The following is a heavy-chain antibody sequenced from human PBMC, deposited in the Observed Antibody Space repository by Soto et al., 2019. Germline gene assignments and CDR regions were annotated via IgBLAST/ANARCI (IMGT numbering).Heavy chain of an antibody. CDR2: ISYDGSNK. CDR1: GFTFSSYG. D-gene: IGHD3-3*01. CDR3: ANELGIFGVVPKTPYYYYGMDV. J-gene: IGHJ6*02. V-gene: IGHV3-30*18. Sequence: GGSLRLSCAASGFTFSSYGMHWVRQAPGKGLEWVAVISYDGSNKYYADSVKGRFTISRDNSKNTLYLQMNSPRAEDTTVYYCANELGIFGVVPKTPYYYYGMDVWGQGTTVTVSS.